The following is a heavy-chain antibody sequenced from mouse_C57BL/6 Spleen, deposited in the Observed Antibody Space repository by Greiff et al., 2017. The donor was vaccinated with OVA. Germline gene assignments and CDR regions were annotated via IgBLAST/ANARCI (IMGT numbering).Heavy chain of an antibody. CDR2: ISDGGSYT. J-gene: IGHJ4*01. Sequence: EVQRVESGGGLVKPGGSLKLSCAASGFTFSSYAMSWVRQTPEKRLEWVATISDGGSYTYYPGNVKGRFTISRDNAKNNLYLQMSHLKSEDTAMYYCASPGAMDYWGQGTSVTVSS. CDR1: GFTFSSYA. CDR3: ASPGAMDY. V-gene: IGHV5-4*01.